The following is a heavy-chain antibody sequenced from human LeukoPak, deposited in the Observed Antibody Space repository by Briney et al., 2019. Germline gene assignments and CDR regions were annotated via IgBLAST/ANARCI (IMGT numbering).Heavy chain of an antibody. J-gene: IGHJ4*02. CDR1: GFTFSGSA. CDR3: TRVYSSSSLFDY. D-gene: IGHD6-6*01. CDR2: IRSRADNYAT. Sequence: GGSLRLSCAASGFTFSGSAMHWDRQASGKGLEWVGRIRSRADNYATAYAASVRGRFTISRDDSKNTAYLQMNSLQSEDTAVYYCTRVYSSSSLFDYWGQGTLVTVSS. V-gene: IGHV3-73*01.